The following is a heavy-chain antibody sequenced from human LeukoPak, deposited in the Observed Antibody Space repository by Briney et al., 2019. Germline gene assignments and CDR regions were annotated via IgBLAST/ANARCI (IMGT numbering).Heavy chain of an antibody. CDR2: IRSKAYGGTT. Sequence: GGSLRLSCTASGFTFGDYAMSWLRQAPGKGLEWVGFIRSKAYGGTTEHAASVKGRFTISRDDSKSIAYLQMNSLKTEDTAVYYCTTASSSLLAYCGGDCSPLEYWGQGTLVTVSS. J-gene: IGHJ4*02. D-gene: IGHD2-21*02. CDR1: GFTFGDYA. CDR3: TTASSSLLAYCGGDCSPLEY. V-gene: IGHV3-49*03.